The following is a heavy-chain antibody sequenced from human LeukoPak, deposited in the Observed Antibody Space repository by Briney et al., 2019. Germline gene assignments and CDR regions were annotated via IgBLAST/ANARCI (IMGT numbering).Heavy chain of an antibody. V-gene: IGHV3-74*01. CDR1: GFTFSSYW. Sequence: GGSLRLSCAASGFTFSSYWMHWVRQAPGKGLVWVSRINSVGSSTSYADSVKGRFTISRDNAKNTLYLQMNSLRAEDTPVYYCARAPAETFYVYNCGPGNLGTVSS. CDR2: INSVGSST. CDR3: ARAPAETFYVYN. J-gene: IGHJ4*02.